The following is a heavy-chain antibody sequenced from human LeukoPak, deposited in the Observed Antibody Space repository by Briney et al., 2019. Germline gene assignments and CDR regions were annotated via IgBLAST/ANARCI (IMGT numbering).Heavy chain of an antibody. CDR2: ITTSDGNT. D-gene: IGHD3-22*01. Sequence: GGSLRLSCAASGFTFSSYTMSWVRQAPGKGLEWVSTITTSDGNTYYADSVKGRFTISRDNSKNTLYLQMNSLRAEDTAVYYCARSYYDSSGYSNWFDPWGQGALVTVSS. V-gene: IGHV3-23*01. J-gene: IGHJ5*02. CDR3: ARSYYDSSGYSNWFDP. CDR1: GFTFSSYT.